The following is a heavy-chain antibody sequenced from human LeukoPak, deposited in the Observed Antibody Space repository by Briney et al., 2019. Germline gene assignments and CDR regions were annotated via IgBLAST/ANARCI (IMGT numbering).Heavy chain of an antibody. D-gene: IGHD1-26*01. CDR2: ISSSSTI. CDR1: GFTFSSYA. Sequence: GGALRLSCAASGFTFSSYAMNWVRQAPGKGLEWVSYISSSSTIYYADSVKGRFTISRDNAKNSLYLQMNSLRAEDTAVYYCARASSGSYSSSDYWGQGTLVTVSS. V-gene: IGHV3-48*01. J-gene: IGHJ4*02. CDR3: ARASSGSYSSSDY.